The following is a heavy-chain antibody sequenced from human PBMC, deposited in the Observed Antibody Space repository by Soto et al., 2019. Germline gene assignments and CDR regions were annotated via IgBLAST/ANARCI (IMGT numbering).Heavy chain of an antibody. D-gene: IGHD2-2*01. CDR2: ISWNSGSI. Sequence: EVQLVESGGGLVQPGRSLRLSCAASGFTFDDYAMHWVRQAPGKGLEWVSGISWNSGSIGYADSVKGRFTISRDNAKNSLYLQMNSLRAEDTALYYCAKDLLVPAAMDYWGQGTLVTVSS. J-gene: IGHJ4*02. CDR3: AKDLLVPAAMDY. CDR1: GFTFDDYA. V-gene: IGHV3-9*01.